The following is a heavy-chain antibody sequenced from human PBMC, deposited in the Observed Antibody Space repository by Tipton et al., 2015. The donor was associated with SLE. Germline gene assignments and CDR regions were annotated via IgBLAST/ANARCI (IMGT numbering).Heavy chain of an antibody. CDR2: VFYAGRT. V-gene: IGHV4-59*01. D-gene: IGHD5-18*01. CDR1: GGPLTGDY. CDR3: ARGARGCSYGSDEDFGS. Sequence: GLVKPSETLSLTCTVSGGPLTGDYWSWIRQPPGKGLEWIGYVFYAGRTTYNPSLKSRVTFSVDRSKNQFSLNLRSVTAADTAVYYCARGARGCSYGSDEDFGSWGQGLLVTVSS. J-gene: IGHJ4*02.